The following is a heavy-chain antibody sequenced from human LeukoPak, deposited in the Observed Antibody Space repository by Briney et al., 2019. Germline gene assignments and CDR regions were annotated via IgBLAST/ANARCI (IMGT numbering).Heavy chain of an antibody. J-gene: IGHJ6*03. Sequence: SQTLSLTCSVSGASFSTNYWSWIRQPPGRGLEWIGYVFDSGSTNYNPSLKSRVTISVDTSTKQFSLRLSSVTAADTAVYYCARLYQQSKWKYYYYYMDVWGKGTAVTVSS. D-gene: IGHD1-1*01. V-gene: IGHV4-59*01. CDR1: GASFSTNY. CDR2: VFDSGST. CDR3: ARLYQQSKWKYYYYYMDV.